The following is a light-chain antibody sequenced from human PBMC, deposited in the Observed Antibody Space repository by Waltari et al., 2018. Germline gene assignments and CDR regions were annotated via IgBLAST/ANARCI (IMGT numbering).Light chain of an antibody. CDR3: QEYNRFST. Sequence: DIQMTQSPSMLSASVGDRVTITCRASQSIRGWLAWCQMKPGLAPKLLIYDASNLGDGIPSRFSGSGFGTNFTLTINSLQPDDFATYYCQEYNRFSTFGLGTKV. CDR2: DAS. CDR1: QSIRGW. V-gene: IGKV1-5*01. J-gene: IGKJ1*01.